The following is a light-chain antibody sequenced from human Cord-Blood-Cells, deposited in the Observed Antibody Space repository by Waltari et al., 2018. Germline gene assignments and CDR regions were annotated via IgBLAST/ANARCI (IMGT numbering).Light chain of an antibody. V-gene: IGLV2-23*02. J-gene: IGLJ2*01. CDR2: EVS. CDR1: SSDVGSYNL. Sequence: QSALTQPASVSGSPGQSITISCTGPSSDVGSYNLVSRYQQHPGKAPKLMIYEVSKRPSGVSKRFSGCKSGNTASLTISGLQAENEADYYCCSYAGSVVFGGGTKLTVL. CDR3: CSYAGSVV.